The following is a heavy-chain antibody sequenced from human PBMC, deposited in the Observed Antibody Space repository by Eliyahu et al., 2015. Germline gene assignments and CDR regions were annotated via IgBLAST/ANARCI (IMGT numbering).Heavy chain of an antibody. CDR3: AKGTLATVVTPCDY. Sequence: EVQLVESGGGLVQPGGSXXLSXXXSGFTFSSYAMXWVRQAPGKGLEWVSAISGSGGSTYYADSVKGRFTISRDNSKNTLYLQMNSLRAEDTAVYYCAKGTLATVVTPCDYWGQGTLVTVSS. CDR2: ISGSGGST. J-gene: IGHJ4*02. CDR1: GFTFSSYA. V-gene: IGHV3-23*04. D-gene: IGHD4-23*01.